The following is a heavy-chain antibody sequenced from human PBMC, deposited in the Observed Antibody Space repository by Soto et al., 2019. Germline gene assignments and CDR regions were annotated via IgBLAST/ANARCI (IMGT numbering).Heavy chain of an antibody. CDR1: GFSLSTSGVG. D-gene: IGHD6-6*01. V-gene: IGHV2-5*02. CDR2: IYWDDDK. J-gene: IGHJ4*02. Sequence: QITLKESGPTLVKPTQTLTLTCTFSGFSLSTSGVGVGWIRQPPGKALEWLALIYWDDDKPDSPFLKSRLTITKDTSKNQVVLTMNNMDPVDTATYFCAHSPYSSSSYYFDYWGQGTLVTVSS. CDR3: AHSPYSSSSYYFDY.